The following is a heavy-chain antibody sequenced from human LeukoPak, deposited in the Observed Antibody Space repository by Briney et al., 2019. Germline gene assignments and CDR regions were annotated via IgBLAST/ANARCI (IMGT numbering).Heavy chain of an antibody. CDR1: GFTLSTYW. CDR3: AKGQLWLPGDY. J-gene: IGHJ4*02. CDR2: ISGSGGST. Sequence: PGGSLRLSCAAAGFTLSTYWMHWVRQAPGKGLEWVSAISGSGGSTYYADSVKGRFTISRDNSKNTLYLQMNSLRAEDTAVYYCAKGQLWLPGDYWGQGTLVTVSS. V-gene: IGHV3-23*01. D-gene: IGHD5-18*01.